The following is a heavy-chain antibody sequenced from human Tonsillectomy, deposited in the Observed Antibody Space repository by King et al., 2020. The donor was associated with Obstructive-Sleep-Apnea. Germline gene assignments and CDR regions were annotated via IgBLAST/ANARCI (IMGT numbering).Heavy chain of an antibody. Sequence: QLVESGGGLVKPGGSLRLSCAASGFTFSKAWMSWVRQAPGKGLEWVGRIKSKTDGGTSDYAAPVKGRFTISRDDSKNTLYLQMNSLKIEDTAVYYCPTEDDGRGYSLGAFDIWGQGTMVTVSS. V-gene: IGHV3-15*01. CDR3: PTEDDGRGYSLGAFDI. J-gene: IGHJ3*02. CDR1: GFTFSKAW. CDR2: IKSKTDGGTS. D-gene: IGHD3-22*01.